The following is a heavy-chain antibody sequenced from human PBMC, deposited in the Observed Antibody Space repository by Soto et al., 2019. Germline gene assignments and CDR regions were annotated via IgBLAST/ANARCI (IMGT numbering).Heavy chain of an antibody. CDR1: VFTFTDYY. V-gene: IGHV3-11*01. CDR3: ARGRLGRSND. D-gene: IGHD4-4*01. CDR2: ISISGYTI. J-gene: IGHJ4*02. Sequence: XGSLRLSCRASVFTFTDYYMSWIRQAPGKGLEWVSYISISGYTIKYADSVEGRFTVSRDNAKNSVDLRMDGLRVEDTAVYYCARGRLGRSNDWGQGTQVTVSS.